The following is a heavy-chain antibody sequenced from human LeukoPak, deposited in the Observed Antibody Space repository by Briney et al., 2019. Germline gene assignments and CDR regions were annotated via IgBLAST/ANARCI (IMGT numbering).Heavy chain of an antibody. CDR2: ISGSGGST. Sequence: PGGSLRLSCAASGFTFSSYAMSWVRQAPGKGLEWVSAISGSGGSTYYADSVKDRFTISRDNSKNTLYLQMNSLRAEDTAVYYCAKVSSGWLTAFDYWGQGTLVTVSS. D-gene: IGHD6-19*01. CDR3: AKVSSGWLTAFDY. V-gene: IGHV3-23*01. J-gene: IGHJ4*02. CDR1: GFTFSSYA.